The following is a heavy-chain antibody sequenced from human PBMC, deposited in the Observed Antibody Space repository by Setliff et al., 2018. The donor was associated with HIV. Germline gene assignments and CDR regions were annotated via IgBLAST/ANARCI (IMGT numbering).Heavy chain of an antibody. CDR3: ARSNLRRYGDPDWYFDL. D-gene: IGHD4-17*01. Sequence: PGGSLRLSCAASGVTVSKNYMSWVRQAPGKGLEWASVIYTGGATFYADSVKARSTISRDNSRNTLYLQMNSLRAEDTAVYYCARSNLRRYGDPDWYFDLWGRGTLVTVSS. CDR2: IYTGGAT. CDR1: GVTVSKNY. J-gene: IGHJ2*01. V-gene: IGHV3-66*02.